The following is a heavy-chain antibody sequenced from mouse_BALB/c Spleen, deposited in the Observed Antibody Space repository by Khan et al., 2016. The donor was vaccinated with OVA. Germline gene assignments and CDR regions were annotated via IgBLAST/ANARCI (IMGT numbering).Heavy chain of an antibody. Sequence: QVQLKQSGPGLVAPSQNLSITCTVSGFSLTAYGVNWVRQSPGKGLEWLGMIWGDGSSDYNSALKSRLSISKNNSHNKVFLKINSRQTDDTDRYYCAREQRRGRFAYWGQGTLGTVSA. V-gene: IGHV2-6-7*01. CDR1: GFSLTAYG. J-gene: IGHJ3*01. CDR3: AREQRRGRFAY. D-gene: IGHD6-1*01. CDR2: IWGDGSS.